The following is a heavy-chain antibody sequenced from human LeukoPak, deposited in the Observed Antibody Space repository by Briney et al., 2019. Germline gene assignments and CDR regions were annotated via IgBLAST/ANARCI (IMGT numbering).Heavy chain of an antibody. Sequence: GGSLRLSCAASGFTFSSYWMSWVRQAPGKGLEWVANIKQDGSEKYYVDSVKGRFTISRDNGKNSLYLQMNSLRAEDTAVYYCARGPGGAAASFDYWGQGTLVTVSS. CDR3: ARGPGGAAASFDY. CDR1: GFTFSSYW. V-gene: IGHV3-7*01. D-gene: IGHD6-13*01. CDR2: IKQDGSEK. J-gene: IGHJ4*02.